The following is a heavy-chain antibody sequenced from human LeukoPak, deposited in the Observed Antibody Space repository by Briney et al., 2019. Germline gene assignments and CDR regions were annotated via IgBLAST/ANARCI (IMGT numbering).Heavy chain of an antibody. J-gene: IGHJ4*02. CDR2: IYYSGST. CDR1: GGSISSGDYY. Sequence: PSETLSLTCTVSGGSISSGDYYWSWIRQPPGKGLEWIGYIYYSGSTYYNPSLKSRVTISVDTSKNQFSLKLSSVTAADTAVYYCAIVQSMVRGVITYYFDYWGQGTLVTVSS. D-gene: IGHD3-10*01. CDR3: AIVQSMVRGVITYYFDY. V-gene: IGHV4-30-4*01.